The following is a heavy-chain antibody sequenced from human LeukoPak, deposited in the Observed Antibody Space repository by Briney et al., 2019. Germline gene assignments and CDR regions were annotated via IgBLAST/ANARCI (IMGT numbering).Heavy chain of an antibody. CDR2: IIPIFGTA. CDR3: ATLVPLVRGRDGLDYYYYYMDV. J-gene: IGHJ6*03. Sequence: SVKVSCKASGGTFSSYAISWVRQAPGQGLEWMGGIIPIFGTANSAQKFQARVTITADESTSTAYMELSSLRSEDTAVYYCATLVPLVRGRDGLDYYYYYMDVWGKGTTVTVSS. V-gene: IGHV1-69*13. D-gene: IGHD3-10*01. CDR1: GGTFSSYA.